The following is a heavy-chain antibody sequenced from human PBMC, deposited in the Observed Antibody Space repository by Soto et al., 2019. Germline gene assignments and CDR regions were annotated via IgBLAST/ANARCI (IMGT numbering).Heavy chain of an antibody. Sequence: WWSLRLSCAASVFTFSSYAMHWCRQAPGKGLEWVAVISYDGSNKYYADSVKGRFTISRDNSKNTLYLQMNSLRAEDTAVYYCARAQIVVVPAAQSSYYYGMDVWGQGTTVTVSS. D-gene: IGHD2-2*01. CDR2: ISYDGSNK. J-gene: IGHJ6*02. V-gene: IGHV3-30-3*01. CDR1: VFTFSSYA. CDR3: ARAQIVVVPAAQSSYYYGMDV.